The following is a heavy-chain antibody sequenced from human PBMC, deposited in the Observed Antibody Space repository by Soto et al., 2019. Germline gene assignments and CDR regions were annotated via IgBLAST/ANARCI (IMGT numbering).Heavy chain of an antibody. Sequence: GSLSIGCGTSGLTFTTYWVSLVRQAPGKGLEWLANVRQDGGQTYYVDSVKGRFVISRDKTKNSVFLQMNSLTVEDTAVYFCASQRNYGEHDYWGQGTLVTGYS. J-gene: IGHJ4*02. V-gene: IGHV3-7*01. CDR3: ASQRNYGEHDY. D-gene: IGHD4-17*01. CDR1: GLTFTTYW. CDR2: VRQDGGQT.